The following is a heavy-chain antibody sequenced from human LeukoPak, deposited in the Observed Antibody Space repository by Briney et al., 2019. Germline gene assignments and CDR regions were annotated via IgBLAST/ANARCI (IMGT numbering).Heavy chain of an antibody. J-gene: IGHJ5*02. CDR3: ARTYCGGDCYSERGGFDP. V-gene: IGHV4-30-4*08. CDR1: GGPISSGDYY. CDR2: IYYSGST. Sequence: PSETLSLTCTVSGGPISSGDYYWSWIRQPPGKGLEWIGYIYYSGSTYYNPSLKSRVTISVDTSKNQFSLKLSSVTAADTAVYYCARTYCGGDCYSERGGFDPWGQGTLVTVSS. D-gene: IGHD2-21*02.